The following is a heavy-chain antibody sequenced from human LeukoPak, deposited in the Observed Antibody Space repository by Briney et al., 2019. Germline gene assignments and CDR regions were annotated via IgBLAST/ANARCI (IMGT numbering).Heavy chain of an antibody. V-gene: IGHV1-18*01. CDR1: GYTFTSYG. J-gene: IGHJ4*01. Sequence: GPVKVSCKASGYTFTSYGISWVRQAPGQGLEWMGWISAYNGNTNYAQKLQGRVTMTTDTSTSTVYMELSSLRYEDTAVYYCARWLGSFDYWGHGTLVTVSS. D-gene: IGHD5-12*01. CDR2: ISAYNGNT. CDR3: ARWLGSFDY.